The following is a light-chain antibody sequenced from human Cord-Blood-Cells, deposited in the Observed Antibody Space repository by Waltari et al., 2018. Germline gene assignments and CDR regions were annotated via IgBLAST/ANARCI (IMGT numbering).Light chain of an antibody. CDR2: GAS. CDR1: QSVSSN. Sequence: EIVMTHSPATLSVSPGERDTLSCRASQSVSSNLAWYQQKPGQAPRLLIYGASTRATGIPARFSGSGSGTEFTLTISSLQSEDFAVYYCQQYNNWPYSFGQGTKLEIK. CDR3: QQYNNWPYS. V-gene: IGKV3-15*01. J-gene: IGKJ2*03.